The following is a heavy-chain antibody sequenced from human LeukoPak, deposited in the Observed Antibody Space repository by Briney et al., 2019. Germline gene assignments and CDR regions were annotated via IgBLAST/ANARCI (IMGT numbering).Heavy chain of an antibody. CDR3: AKKARYCSSTSCPGDWFDP. CDR2: ISGSGGST. J-gene: IGHJ5*02. CDR1: GFTFSSYG. Sequence: GGSLRLSCAASGFTFSSYGMHWVRQAPGKGLEWVSVISGSGGSTYYADSVKGRFTISRDNSKNTLYLQMNSLRAEDTAVYYCAKKARYCSSTSCPGDWFDPWGQGTLVTVSS. D-gene: IGHD2-2*01. V-gene: IGHV3-23*01.